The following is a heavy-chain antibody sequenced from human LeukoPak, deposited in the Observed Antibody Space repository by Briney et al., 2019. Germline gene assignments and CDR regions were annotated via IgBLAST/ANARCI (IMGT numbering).Heavy chain of an antibody. CDR1: GGSISSYY. J-gene: IGHJ5*02. CDR3: ARDGGIAAIPA. CDR2: IYYSGST. V-gene: IGHV4-59*01. Sequence: SETLSLTCTVSGGSISSYYWSWIRQPPGKGLEWIGYIYYSGSTNYNPSLKSRVTISVDTSKNQFSLKLSSVTAADTAVYYCARDGGIAAIPAWGQGTLVTVSS. D-gene: IGHD6-13*01.